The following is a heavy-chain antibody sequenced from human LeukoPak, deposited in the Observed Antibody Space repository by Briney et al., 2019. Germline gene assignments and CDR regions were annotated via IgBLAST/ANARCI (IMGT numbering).Heavy chain of an antibody. D-gene: IGHD2-21*01. CDR3: ARDRPKTAIAPLDY. J-gene: IGHJ4*02. CDR2: IKQDGSEK. Sequence: GGSLRLSCAASGFTFSSYWMSWVRQAPGKGLEWVANIKQDGSEKYYVDSVKGRFTISRDNAKNSLYLQMNSLRAEDTAVYYCARDRPKTAIAPLDYWGQGTLVTVSS. CDR1: GFTFSSYW. V-gene: IGHV3-7*01.